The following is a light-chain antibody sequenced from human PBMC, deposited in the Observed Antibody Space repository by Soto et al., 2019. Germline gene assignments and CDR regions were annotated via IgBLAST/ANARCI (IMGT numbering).Light chain of an antibody. CDR2: GAS. Sequence: EIVLTQSPGTLSLSPWERATLSCRASQSVNSRYLAWYQQKPGQAPRLLIYGASSRVTGIPDRFSGSGSGTDFTLTISRLEPEDFAFYYCQQYGSSPLTFGQGTKVEIK. CDR1: QSVNSRY. CDR3: QQYGSSPLT. J-gene: IGKJ1*01. V-gene: IGKV3-20*01.